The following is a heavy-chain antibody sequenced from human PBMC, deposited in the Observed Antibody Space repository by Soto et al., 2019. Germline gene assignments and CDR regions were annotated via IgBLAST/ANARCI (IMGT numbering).Heavy chain of an antibody. CDR1: GFTFDDYA. CDR3: AKDKGSGYCSGGGCDGRNYYYYDMDV. J-gene: IGHJ6*03. V-gene: IGHV3-9*01. D-gene: IGHD2-15*01. CDR2: ISWNSGSI. Sequence: EVQLVESGGGLVQPGRSLRLSCAASGFTFDDYAMHWVRQAPGKGLEWVSGISWNSGSIGYADSVKGRFTISRDNAKNDLYLQMNSLGAVDTAWYYGAKDKGSGYCSGGGCDGRNYYYYDMDVWGKGTTVTVSS.